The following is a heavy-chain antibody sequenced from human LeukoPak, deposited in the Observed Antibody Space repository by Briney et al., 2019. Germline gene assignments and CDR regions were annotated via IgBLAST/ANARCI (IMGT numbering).Heavy chain of an antibody. CDR1: GGSFSGYY. V-gene: IGHV4-34*01. J-gene: IGHJ4*02. CDR2: INHSGST. D-gene: IGHD3-9*01. CDR3: ARSVPPTYDILTGYGY. Sequence: SETLSLTCAVYGGSFSGYYWSWIRQPPGKGLEWIGEINHSGSTNYNPSLKSRVTISVDTSKNQFSLKLSSVPAADTAVYYCARSVPPTYDILTGYGYWGQGTLVTVSS.